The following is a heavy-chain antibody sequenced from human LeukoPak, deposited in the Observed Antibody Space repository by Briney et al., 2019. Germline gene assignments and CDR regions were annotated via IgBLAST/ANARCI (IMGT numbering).Heavy chain of an antibody. CDR2: IVVGSGNT. J-gene: IGHJ3*02. CDR1: GFTFTSSA. D-gene: IGHD6-19*01. Sequence: SVKVSCKASGFTFTSSAVQWVRQARGQRLEWVGWIVVGSGNTNYAQKFQERVTITRDMSTSTAYMELSSLRSEDTAVYYCAADPPSSGWGRDAFDIWGQGTMVTVSS. CDR3: AADPPSSGWGRDAFDI. V-gene: IGHV1-58*01.